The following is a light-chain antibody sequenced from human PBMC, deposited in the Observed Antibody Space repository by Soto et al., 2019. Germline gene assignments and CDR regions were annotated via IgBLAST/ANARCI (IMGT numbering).Light chain of an antibody. Sequence: EIVLTQSPGTLSLSPGERATISCRASQRVSSRYFAWFQQRPGQVPRLLIFVSSSRAPGIPDRFSGSGSGTDFTLTISRLEPEDFGVYYCQQYYHSPRTFGQGSKVEIK. J-gene: IGKJ1*01. CDR3: QQYYHSPRT. CDR2: VSS. CDR1: QRVSSRY. V-gene: IGKV3-20*01.